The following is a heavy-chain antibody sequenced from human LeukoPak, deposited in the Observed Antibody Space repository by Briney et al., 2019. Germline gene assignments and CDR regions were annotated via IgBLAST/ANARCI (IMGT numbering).Heavy chain of an antibody. V-gene: IGHV3-30*18. Sequence: PGGSLRLSCAASRFTFSSYGMHWVRQAPGKGLEWVAVISYDGSNKYYADSVKGRFTISRDNSKNTVYLQMNSLRAEDTAVYYCAKDWATMVRGQSIYYYYYMDVWGKGTTVTVSS. CDR2: ISYDGSNK. D-gene: IGHD3-10*01. CDR1: RFTFSSYG. J-gene: IGHJ6*03. CDR3: AKDWATMVRGQSIYYYYYMDV.